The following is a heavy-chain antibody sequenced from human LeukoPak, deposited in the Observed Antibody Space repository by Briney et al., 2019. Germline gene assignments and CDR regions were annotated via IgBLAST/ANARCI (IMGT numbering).Heavy chain of an antibody. CDR2: IDPSDSYT. J-gene: IGHJ4*02. V-gene: IGHV5-10-1*01. Sequence: GESLKISCKGSGYSFTSYWISWVRPMPGKGLEWMGRIDPSDSYTNYSPSFQGHVTISADKSISTAYLQWSSLKASDTAMYYCAAREIRETGNDYWGQGTLVTVSS. CDR3: AAREIRETGNDY. CDR1: GYSFTSYW. D-gene: IGHD1-14*01.